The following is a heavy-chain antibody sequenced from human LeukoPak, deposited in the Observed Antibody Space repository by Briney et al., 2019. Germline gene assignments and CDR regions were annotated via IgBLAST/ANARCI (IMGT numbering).Heavy chain of an antibody. Sequence: ASVKVSCKASGYTFTGYYMHWVRQAPGQGLEWMGWINPNSGGTNYAQKFQGRVTMTRDTSISTAYMELSRLRSDDTAVYYCAFGYSYGFVEYYYGMDVWGQGTTVTVSS. D-gene: IGHD5-18*01. CDR1: GYTFTGYY. J-gene: IGHJ6*02. V-gene: IGHV1-2*02. CDR2: INPNSGGT. CDR3: AFGYSYGFVEYYYGMDV.